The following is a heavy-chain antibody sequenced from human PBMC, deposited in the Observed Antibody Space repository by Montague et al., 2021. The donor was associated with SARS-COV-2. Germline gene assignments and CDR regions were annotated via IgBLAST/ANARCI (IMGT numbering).Heavy chain of an antibody. CDR1: GDSVSTNQ. V-gene: IGHV4-59*02. Sequence: SETLSLTCAVSGDSVSTNQWNWVRQPPGKGLEWIGHVCYNGSTNYNPSLESRVTISIDTSKNQIPLTLNSVSAADTAIYYCAGLIGSGWTYAFDFWGQGTMVTVSS. J-gene: IGHJ3*01. D-gene: IGHD1-26*01. CDR2: VCYNGST. CDR3: AGLIGSGWTYAFDF.